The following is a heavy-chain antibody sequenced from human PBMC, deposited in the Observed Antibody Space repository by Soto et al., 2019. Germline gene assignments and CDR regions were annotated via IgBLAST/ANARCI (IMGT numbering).Heavy chain of an antibody. D-gene: IGHD1-26*01. Sequence: ASVKVSCKASGYTFTSYGISWVRQAPGQGLEWMGWISAYNGNTNYAQKLQGRVTMTTDTSTSTAYMELRSLRSDDTAVYYCARDRRTPGGSYSVAFDIWGQGTMVTVSS. CDR1: GYTFTSYG. CDR2: ISAYNGNT. V-gene: IGHV1-18*01. CDR3: ARDRRTPGGSYSVAFDI. J-gene: IGHJ3*02.